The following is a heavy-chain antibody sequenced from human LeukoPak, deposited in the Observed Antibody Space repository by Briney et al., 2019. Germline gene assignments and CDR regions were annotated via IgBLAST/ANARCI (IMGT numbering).Heavy chain of an antibody. CDR2: IFYSGTT. D-gene: IGHD1-7*01. CDR1: GGSISSSGYY. V-gene: IGHV4-39*01. J-gene: IGHJ6*02. CDR3: ARHKGAGTTNYDGMDV. Sequence: SETLSLTCIVSGGSISSSGYYWGWVRQPPGKGLEWVASIFYSGTTYYNPSLKSRLTISIDTSKKQFSLKLSSLTAADTAVYYCARHKGAGTTNYDGMDVWGQGTTVTVSS.